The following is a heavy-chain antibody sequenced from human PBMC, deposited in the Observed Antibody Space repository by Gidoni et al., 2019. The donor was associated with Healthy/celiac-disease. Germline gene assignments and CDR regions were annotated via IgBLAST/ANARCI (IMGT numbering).Heavy chain of an antibody. CDR2: IDPSDSYT. J-gene: IGHJ2*01. D-gene: IGHD3-3*01. V-gene: IGHV5-10-1*03. Sequence: EVQLVQSGAEVKKPGESLRISCKGSGYSFTSYWISWVRQMPGKGLEWMGRIDPSDSYTNYSPSFQGHVTISADKSISTAYLQWSSLKASDTAMYYCASQTYYDFWSGAVGNGYFDLWGRGTLVTVSS. CDR3: ASQTYYDFWSGAVGNGYFDL. CDR1: GYSFTSYW.